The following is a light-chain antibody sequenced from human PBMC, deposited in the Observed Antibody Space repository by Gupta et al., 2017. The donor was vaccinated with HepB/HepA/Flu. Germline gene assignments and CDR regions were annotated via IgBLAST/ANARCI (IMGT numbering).Light chain of an antibody. CDR3: QQENNCLIT. CDR1: QSVSNN. CDR2: GAS. Sequence: EIVMTQSPATLSVSPGERATLSCRTSQSVSNNLAWYQQKPGQAPRLLIYGASTRTTGIPARFSGDGSGTQFTLTISSLQSEDFAVYYCQQENNCLITFGQGTRMEIK. V-gene: IGKV3-15*01. J-gene: IGKJ5*01.